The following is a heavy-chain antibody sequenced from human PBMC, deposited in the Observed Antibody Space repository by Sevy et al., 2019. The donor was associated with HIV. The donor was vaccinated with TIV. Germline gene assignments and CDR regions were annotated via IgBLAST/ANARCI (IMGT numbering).Heavy chain of an antibody. D-gene: IGHD3-22*01. CDR2: INPNSGGT. Sequence: ASVKVSCKASGYTFTGYYMHWVRQAPGQGLEWMGWINPNSGGTNYEQKFQGRVTMTRDTSISTAYMKLSRLRSDDTAGYYCAVGYYDSSGYSSYYFDYWGQGTLVTVSS. J-gene: IGHJ4*02. V-gene: IGHV1-2*02. CDR1: GYTFTGYY. CDR3: AVGYYDSSGYSSYYFDY.